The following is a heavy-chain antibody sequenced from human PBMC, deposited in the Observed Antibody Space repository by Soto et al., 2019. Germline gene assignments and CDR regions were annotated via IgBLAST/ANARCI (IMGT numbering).Heavy chain of an antibody. D-gene: IGHD2-2*01. CDR2: IIPIFGTA. CDR3: ARSLGRYQLPPGYYGMDV. CDR1: GGTLSSYA. Sequence: SVKVSCKASGGTLSSYAISWVRQAPGPGLEWMGGIIPIFGTANYAQKFQGRVTITADESTSTAYMELSSLRSEDTAVYYCARSLGRYQLPPGYYGMDVWGQGTTVTVSS. V-gene: IGHV1-69*13. J-gene: IGHJ6*02.